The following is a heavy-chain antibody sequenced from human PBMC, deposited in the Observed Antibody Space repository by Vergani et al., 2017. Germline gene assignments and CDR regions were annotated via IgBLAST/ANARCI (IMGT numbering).Heavy chain of an antibody. V-gene: IGHV3-33*06. CDR1: GFTFSSYG. D-gene: IGHD1-26*01. CDR2: IWYDGSNK. Sequence: QVQLVESGGGVVQPGRSLRLSCAASGFTFSSYGMHWVRQAPGKGLEWVAVIWYDGSNKYYADSVKGRFTISRDNSKNTLYLQMNSLRAEDTAVYYCAKGGGATRVYYFDYWGQGTLVTVSS. CDR3: AKGGGATRVYYFDY. J-gene: IGHJ4*02.